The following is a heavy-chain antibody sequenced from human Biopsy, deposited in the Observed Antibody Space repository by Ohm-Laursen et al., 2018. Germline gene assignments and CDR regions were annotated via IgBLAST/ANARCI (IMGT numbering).Heavy chain of an antibody. CDR1: GFTFGHYA. D-gene: IGHD6-19*01. Sequence: SLRLSCAASGFTFGHYAKHWVRQAPGKGLEWISLIWYDGTNEDYADSVKGRFTISRDNSKNTLYLQINTLTLEDTAFYYCARGLSSGWYGYFDVWGRGTLVTVSS. V-gene: IGHV3-33*01. CDR2: IWYDGTNE. CDR3: ARGLSSGWYGYFDV. J-gene: IGHJ2*01.